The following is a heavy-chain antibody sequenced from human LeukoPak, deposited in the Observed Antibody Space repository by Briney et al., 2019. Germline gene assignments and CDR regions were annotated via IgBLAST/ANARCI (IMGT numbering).Heavy chain of an antibody. D-gene: IGHD3-10*01. CDR1: GFSLRTSGVG. V-gene: IGHV2-5*02. Sequence: SGPTLVKPTQTLTLTCTFSGFSLRTSGVGVGWIRQPPGKALEWLALIYWDDDKRYSPSPKSRLTITKDTSKNQVVLTMTNMDPVDTATYYCAHTMVRGIILDYWGQGTLVTVSS. J-gene: IGHJ4*02. CDR2: IYWDDDK. CDR3: AHTMVRGIILDY.